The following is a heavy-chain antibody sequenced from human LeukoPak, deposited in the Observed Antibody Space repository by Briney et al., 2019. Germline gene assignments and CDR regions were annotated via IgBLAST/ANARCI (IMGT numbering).Heavy chain of an antibody. CDR3: ARLVMETTVTTAYYYYYMDV. J-gene: IGHJ6*03. CDR2: FDPEDGET. Sequence: ASVKVSCKVSGYTLTELSMHWVRQAPGKGLEWMGGFDPEDGETIYAQKFQGRVTMTEDTSTSTAYMELRSLRSDDTAVYYCARLVMETTVTTAYYYYYMDVWGKGTTVTVSS. CDR1: GYTLTELS. D-gene: IGHD4-11*01. V-gene: IGHV1-24*01.